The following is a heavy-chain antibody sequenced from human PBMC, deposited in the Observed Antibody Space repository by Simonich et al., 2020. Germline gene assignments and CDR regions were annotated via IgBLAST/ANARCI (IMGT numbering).Heavy chain of an antibody. CDR3: ASSKLATIDY. CDR2: INPNSGGK. Sequence: QVQLVQSGAEVKKPGASVKVYCKASGYTFTGYYMHWVRQAPGQGLEWMGLINPNSGGKNYAQKFQGRVTMTRDTSISTAYMELSRLRSDDMAVYYCASSKLATIDYWGQGTLVTVSS. J-gene: IGHJ4*02. CDR1: GYTFTGYY. D-gene: IGHD5-12*01. V-gene: IGHV1-2*02.